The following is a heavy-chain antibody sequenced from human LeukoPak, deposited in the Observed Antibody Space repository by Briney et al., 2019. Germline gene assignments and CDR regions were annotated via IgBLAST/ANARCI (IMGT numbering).Heavy chain of an antibody. J-gene: IGHJ4*02. D-gene: IGHD3-9*01. V-gene: IGHV1-2*02. CDR3: AREVYFDWSLLYYFDY. CDR1: GYTFTGYC. Sequence: GASVKVSCKASGYTFTGYCMHWVRQAPGQGLEWMGWINPNSGGTNYAQKFQGRVTMTRDTSISTAYMELSRLRSDDTAVYYCAREVYFDWSLLYYFDYWGQGTLVTVSS. CDR2: INPNSGGT.